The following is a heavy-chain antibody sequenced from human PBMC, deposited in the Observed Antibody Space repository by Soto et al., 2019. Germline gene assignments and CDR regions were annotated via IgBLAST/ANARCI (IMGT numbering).Heavy chain of an antibody. CDR2: IHYSGST. D-gene: IGHD3-10*01. V-gene: IGHV4-31*03. Sequence: LSLTCTVSGGSISNGGYYWNWVRQHPGKGLEWIGYIHYSGSTWYNPSLESRVTISVDTSKDQFSLKLRSVTAADTAVYYCARVRGSGSYAAYYFDSRGQGTLVTVSS. J-gene: IGHJ4*01. CDR3: ARVRGSGSYAAYYFDS. CDR1: GGSISNGGYY.